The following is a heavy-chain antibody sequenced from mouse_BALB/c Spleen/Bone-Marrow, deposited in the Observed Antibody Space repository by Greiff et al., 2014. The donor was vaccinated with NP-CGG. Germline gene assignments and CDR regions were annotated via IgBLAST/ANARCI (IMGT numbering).Heavy chain of an antibody. CDR1: GFTFSDYG. J-gene: IGHJ4*01. Sequence: EVHLVESGGGLVQPVGSRKLSCAASGFTFSDYGMAWVRQAPGKGPEWVAFISNLAYSIYYADTVTGRFTISRENAKNTLYLEMSSLRSEDTAMYYCAREGGAMDYWGQGTSVTVSS. CDR3: AREGGAMDY. V-gene: IGHV5-15*02. CDR2: ISNLAYSI.